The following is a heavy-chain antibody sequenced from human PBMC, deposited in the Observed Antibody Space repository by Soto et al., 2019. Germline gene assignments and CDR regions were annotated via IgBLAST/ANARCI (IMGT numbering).Heavy chain of an antibody. CDR1: GYTFTSYY. J-gene: IGHJ6*02. Sequence: ASVKVSCKASGYTFTSYYMHWVRQAPGQELEWMGIINPSGGSTSYAQKFQGRVTMTRDTSTSTVYMELSSLRSEDTAVYYCARDCKAVAATPNPGGGMDVWGQGTTVTVSS. CDR2: INPSGGST. V-gene: IGHV1-46*01. D-gene: IGHD6-19*01. CDR3: ARDCKAVAATPNPGGGMDV.